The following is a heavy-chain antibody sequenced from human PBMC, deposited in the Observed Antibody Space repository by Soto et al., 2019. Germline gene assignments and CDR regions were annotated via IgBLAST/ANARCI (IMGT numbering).Heavy chain of an antibody. J-gene: IGHJ4*02. CDR2: IYPGDSDT. D-gene: IGHD5-12*01. V-gene: IGHV5-51*01. CDR3: ATLEEPSAYDFLGY. CDR1: GYSFTSYW. Sequence: PGASLKISCKGSGYSFTSYWIGWVRQMPGKGLEWMGIIYPGDSDTRYSPSFQGQVTISADKSISNAYLQWSSLKASDTAMYYCATLEEPSAYDFLGYWGQGTLVPVSP.